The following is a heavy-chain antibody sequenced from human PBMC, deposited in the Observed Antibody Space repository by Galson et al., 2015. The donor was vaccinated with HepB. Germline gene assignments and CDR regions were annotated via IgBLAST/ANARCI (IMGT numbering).Heavy chain of an antibody. CDR3: AHREVVPAATTYYYYYGMDV. D-gene: IGHD2-2*01. V-gene: IGHV1-69*13. CDR2: IIPIFGTA. CDR1: GGTFSSYA. J-gene: IGHJ6*02. Sequence: SVKVSCKASGGTFSSYAISWVRQAPGQGLEWMGGIIPIFGTANYAQKFQGRVTITADESTSTAYMELSSLRSEDTAVYYCAHREVVPAATTYYYYYGMDVWGQGTTVTVSS.